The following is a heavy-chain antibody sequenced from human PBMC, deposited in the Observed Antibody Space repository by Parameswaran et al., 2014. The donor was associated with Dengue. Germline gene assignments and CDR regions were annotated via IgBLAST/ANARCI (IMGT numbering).Heavy chain of an antibody. D-gene: IGHD4-11*01. V-gene: IGHV4-39*01. J-gene: IGHJ4*02. CDR3: ARQGHYSIRFDY. Sequence: WIRQPPGKGLEWIGSIYYSGSTYYNPSLKSRVTMSVDTSKNQFSLKLSSVTAADTAVYYCARQGHYSIRFDYWGQGTLVTVSS. CDR2: IYYSGST.